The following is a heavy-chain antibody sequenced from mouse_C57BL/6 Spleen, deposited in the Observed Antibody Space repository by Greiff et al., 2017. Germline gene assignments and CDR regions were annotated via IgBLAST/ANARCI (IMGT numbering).Heavy chain of an antibody. Sequence: VQLQQSGPELVKPGASVKISCKASGYAFSSSWLNWVKQRPGKGLEWIGRIYPGDGDTNYNGKFKGKATLTADKSSSTAYMQLSSLTSEDSAVYFCARGGICDGYYNAMDYWGQGTSVTVSS. J-gene: IGHJ4*01. CDR2: IYPGDGDT. V-gene: IGHV1-82*01. CDR3: ARGGICDGYYNAMDY. D-gene: IGHD2-3*01. CDR1: GYAFSSSW.